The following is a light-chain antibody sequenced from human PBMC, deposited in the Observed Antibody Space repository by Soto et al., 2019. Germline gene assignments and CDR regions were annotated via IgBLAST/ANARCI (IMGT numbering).Light chain of an antibody. CDR3: SSYTTSSPLEV. Sequence: QSVLTQPASVSGSPGQSITISCTGTSSDVGGYNYVSWYQHHPGKAPKLMIYEVSTRPSGVSNRFSGSKSGNTASLTISGLQAEDEADYYCSSYTTSSPLEVFGGGTKVTVL. CDR2: EVS. CDR1: SSDVGGYNY. J-gene: IGLJ3*02. V-gene: IGLV2-14*01.